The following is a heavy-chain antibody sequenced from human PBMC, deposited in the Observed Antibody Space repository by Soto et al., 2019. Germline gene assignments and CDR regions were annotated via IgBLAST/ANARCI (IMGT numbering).Heavy chain of an antibody. V-gene: IGHV3-23*01. CDR1: GFTFSTYA. D-gene: IGHD6-13*01. CDR2: ISGSGDST. CDR3: AKATQQLVTAYDY. Sequence: EVQLLESGGGLVQPGGSLRLSCAASGFTFSTYAMSWVRQAPGKGLEWVSGISGSGDSTYYAESVKGRFTISRDNSKNTLYLQMNSLRAEDTAVYYCAKATQQLVTAYDYWGQGTLVTVSS. J-gene: IGHJ4*02.